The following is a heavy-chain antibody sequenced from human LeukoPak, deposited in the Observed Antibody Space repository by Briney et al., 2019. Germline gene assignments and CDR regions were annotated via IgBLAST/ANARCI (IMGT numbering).Heavy chain of an antibody. CDR1: GYTFTSYG. V-gene: IGHV1-18*04. J-gene: IGHJ3*02. CDR2: ISDYNGNT. D-gene: IGHD1-1*01. Sequence: ASVKVSCTASGYTFTSYGISWVRQAPGQGLEWMGWISDYNGNTNYAQKLQGRVTMTTDTSTSTAYMELRSLRSDDTAVYYCAREMGTADAFYIWGPGTIVTVSS. CDR3: AREMGTADAFYI.